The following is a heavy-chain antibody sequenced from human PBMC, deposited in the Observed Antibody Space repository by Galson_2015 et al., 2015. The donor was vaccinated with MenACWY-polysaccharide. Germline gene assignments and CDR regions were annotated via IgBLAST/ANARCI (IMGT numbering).Heavy chain of an antibody. J-gene: IGHJ4*02. Sequence: SVKVSCKASGYTFTGYYMHWVRQAPGQGLEWMGWINPNSGGTNYAQKFQGRVTMTRDTSICTAYMELSRLRSDDTAVYYCARAYVATVTTDYFDYWGQGTLVTVSS. CDR2: INPNSGGT. CDR3: ARAYVATVTTDYFDY. CDR1: GYTFTGYY. D-gene: IGHD4-17*01. V-gene: IGHV1-2*02.